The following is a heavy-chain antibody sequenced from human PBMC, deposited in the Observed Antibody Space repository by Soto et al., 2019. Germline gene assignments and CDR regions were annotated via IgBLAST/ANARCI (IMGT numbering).Heavy chain of an antibody. CDR2: IKSKTDGGTT. V-gene: IGHV3-15*07. CDR1: GFTFSNAW. Sequence: GGSLRLSCAASGFTFSNAWINWVRQAPGKGMEWVGRIKSKTDGGTTDFAAPVKGRFTISRDDSKNTLYLQMNSLKTEDTAVYYCTGIAAAGNVPYWGQGTLVTVSS. J-gene: IGHJ4*02. D-gene: IGHD6-13*01. CDR3: TGIAAAGNVPY.